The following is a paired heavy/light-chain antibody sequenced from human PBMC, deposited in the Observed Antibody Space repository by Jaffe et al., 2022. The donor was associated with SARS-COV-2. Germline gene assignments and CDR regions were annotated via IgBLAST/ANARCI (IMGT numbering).Light chain of an antibody. V-gene: IGLV8-61*01. CDR3: VLYMGSGIWV. Sequence: QTVVTQEPSFSVFPGETVTLTCGLNSGSVSASHRPSWYQQTPGQAPRAVIHSTNTRSSGVPDRFSGSILGYKAALTITGAQADDEYTYYCVLYMGSGIWVFGGGTKLTVL. CDR1: SGSVSASHR. J-gene: IGLJ3*02. CDR2: STN.
Heavy chain of an antibody. CDR2: LHPDGGP. V-gene: IGHV3-53*01. Sequence: EVQLVESGGGLIQPGVSLRLSCVASALTVSSNYMNWVRQAPGKGLEWVATLHPDGGPYYADSVEGRFTISRDGSANTLFLWMNSPRAEDTAIYYCVTNNNWHFDNWGQGTLVTVSS. CDR1: ALTVSSNY. J-gene: IGHJ4*02. CDR3: VTNNNWHFDN. D-gene: IGHD1-1*01.